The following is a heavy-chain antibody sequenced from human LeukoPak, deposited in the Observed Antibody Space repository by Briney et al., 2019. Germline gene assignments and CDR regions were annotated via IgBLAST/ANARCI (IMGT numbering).Heavy chain of an antibody. D-gene: IGHD3-3*01. V-gene: IGHV4-31*03. Sequence: SQTLCLTCTVSGDSINSAAYYWSWIRQHPGKGLEWIGYIYYSGSTSYSPSLQSRVTISIDTSKNQFSLKLSSVTAADTAVYYCARDNDFWSGYYSFDFWGRGTLVTVSS. CDR3: ARDNDFWSGYYSFDF. CDR2: IYYSGST. CDR1: GDSINSAAYY. J-gene: IGHJ4*02.